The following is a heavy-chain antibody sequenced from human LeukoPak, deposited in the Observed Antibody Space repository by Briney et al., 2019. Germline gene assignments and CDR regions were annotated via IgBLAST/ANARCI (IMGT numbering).Heavy chain of an antibody. CDR2: ISGSGGST. D-gene: IGHD4-11*01. V-gene: IGHV3-23*01. CDR1: GFTFSSYA. Sequence: GGSLRLSCAASGFTFSSYAMSWVRQAPGKGLEWVSAISGSGGSTYYADSVKGRFTISRDNSKNTLYLQMNSLRAEDTAVYYCATTGGRPCYYYGMDVWGQGTTVTVSS. J-gene: IGHJ6*02. CDR3: ATTGGRPCYYYGMDV.